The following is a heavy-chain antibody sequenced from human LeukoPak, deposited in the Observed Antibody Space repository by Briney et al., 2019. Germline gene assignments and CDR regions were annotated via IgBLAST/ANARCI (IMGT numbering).Heavy chain of an antibody. CDR3: ARVLRFLEWEHNWFDP. V-gene: IGHV1-2*02. CDR1: GYTFTGYY. J-gene: IGHJ5*02. Sequence: ASVKVSCKASGYTFTGYYMHWVRQAPGAGPEWMGWINLNSGGTNYAQKFQGRVTMTRDTSISRAYMELTWLRSDDTAVYYCARVLRFLEWEHNWFDPWGQGTLVTVSS. CDR2: INLNSGGT. D-gene: IGHD3-3*01.